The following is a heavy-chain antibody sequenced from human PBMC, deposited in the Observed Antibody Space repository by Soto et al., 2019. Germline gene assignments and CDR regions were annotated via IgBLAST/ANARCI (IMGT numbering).Heavy chain of an antibody. Sequence: SQTLSLPCAISGDSVSSNSAAWNWIRQSPSRGLEWLGRTYYRSKWYNDYAVSVKSRITINPDTSKNQFSLQLNSVTPEDTAVYYCAREPSNYGSGSYYNRLYFDYWGQGTLVTVSS. J-gene: IGHJ4*02. CDR1: GDSVSSNSAA. CDR3: AREPSNYGSGSYYNRLYFDY. D-gene: IGHD3-10*01. CDR2: TYYRSKWYN. V-gene: IGHV6-1*01.